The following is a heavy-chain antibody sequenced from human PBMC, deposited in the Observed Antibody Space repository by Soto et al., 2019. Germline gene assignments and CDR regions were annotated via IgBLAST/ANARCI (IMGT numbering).Heavy chain of an antibody. CDR1: GGTFSSYA. CDR3: ARAPYSSGWRDAFDI. V-gene: IGHV1-69*06. Sequence: SVKVSCKASGGTFSSYAISWVRQAPGQGLEWMGGIIPIFGTANYAQKFQGRVTITADKSTSTAYMELSSLRSEDTAVYYCARAPYSSGWRDAFDIWGQGTMVTVSS. J-gene: IGHJ3*02. D-gene: IGHD6-19*01. CDR2: IIPIFGTA.